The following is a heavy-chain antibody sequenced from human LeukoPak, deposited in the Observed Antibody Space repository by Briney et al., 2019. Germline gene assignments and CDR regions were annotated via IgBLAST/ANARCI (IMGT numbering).Heavy chain of an antibody. CDR1: GYTFTSYD. J-gene: IGHJ4*02. CDR2: MNPNSGNT. V-gene: IGHV1-8*01. CDR3: ARGRIMITFGGVIVILSY. Sequence: ASVKVSCKASGYTFTSYDINWVRQATGQGLEWMGWMNPNSGNTGYAQKFQGRVTMTRNTSISTAYMELSSLRSEDTAVYYCARGRIMITFGGVIVILSYWGQGTLVTVSS. D-gene: IGHD3-16*02.